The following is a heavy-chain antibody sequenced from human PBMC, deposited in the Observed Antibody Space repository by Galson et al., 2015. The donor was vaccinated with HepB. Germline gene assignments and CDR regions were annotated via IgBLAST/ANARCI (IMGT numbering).Heavy chain of an antibody. CDR2: IKSDGSRT. V-gene: IGHV3-74*01. Sequence: SLRLSCAASGFTFGNYGMHWVRQAPGKGLVWVSRIKSDGSRTSYADSVKGRFTISRDNAHNTLYLQTNSLRAEDTAVYYCARATFENGDYVDAFDIWGQGIIVTASS. J-gene: IGHJ3*02. CDR1: GFTFGNYG. D-gene: IGHD4-17*01. CDR3: ARATFENGDYVDAFDI.